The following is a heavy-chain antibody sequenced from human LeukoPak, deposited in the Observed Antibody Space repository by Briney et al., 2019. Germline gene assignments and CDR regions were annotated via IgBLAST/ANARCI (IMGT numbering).Heavy chain of an antibody. CDR3: AIPRADHNLGAFDI. CDR2: INHSGST. J-gene: IGHJ3*02. Sequence: SETLSLTCGVSGGSVSDYYWSWIRQPPGKGLEWIGEINHSGSTNYNPSLKSRVTISVDTSKNQFSLKLSSVTAADTAVYYCAIPRADHNLGAFDIWGQGTMVTVSS. V-gene: IGHV4-34*01. D-gene: IGHD5-24*01. CDR1: GGSVSDYY.